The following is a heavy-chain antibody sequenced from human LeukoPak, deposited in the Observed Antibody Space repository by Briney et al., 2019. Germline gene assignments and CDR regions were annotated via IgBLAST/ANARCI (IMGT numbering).Heavy chain of an antibody. CDR1: GFTFDDYA. V-gene: IGHV3-9*03. CDR2: ISWNSGSI. D-gene: IGHD6-19*01. J-gene: IGHJ4*02. Sequence: GGSLRLSCAASGFTFDDYAMHWVRQAPGKGLEWVSGISWNSGSIGYADSVKGRFTISRDNAKNSLYLQMNSLRAEDMALYYCAKADTIAVAGTTDYWGQGTLVTVSS. CDR3: AKADTIAVAGTTDY.